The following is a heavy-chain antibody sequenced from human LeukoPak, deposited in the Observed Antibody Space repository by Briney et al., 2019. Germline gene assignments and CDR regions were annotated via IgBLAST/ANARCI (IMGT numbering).Heavy chain of an antibody. V-gene: IGHV3-23*01. CDR2: ISGSGGST. J-gene: IGHJ5*02. CDR3: AKEVGNYCSSTSCPYNWFDP. Sequence: GGSLRLSCAVSGFTLSNYGMSWVRQAPGKGLEWVAGISGSGGSTNYADSVKGRFTISRDNLKNTLYLQMNSLRAEDTAVYYCAKEVGNYCSSTSCPYNWFDPWGREPWSPSPQ. D-gene: IGHD2-2*01. CDR1: GFTLSNYG.